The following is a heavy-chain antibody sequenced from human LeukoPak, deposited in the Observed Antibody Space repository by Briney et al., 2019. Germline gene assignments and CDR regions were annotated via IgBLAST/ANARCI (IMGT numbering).Heavy chain of an antibody. Sequence: ASLKVSCKASGYTFIIYYMHWVREAPGQGLEWMGIINPNGGSTSYAQKLHGRVTMTSDTSTSTFYMEMSRLRSEDTAVYYCARGSVGSTSPYYYYAMDVWGQGTTVTVSS. CDR2: INPNGGST. D-gene: IGHD2-2*01. V-gene: IGHV1-46*04. CDR3: ARGSVGSTSPYYYYAMDV. CDR1: GYTFIIYY. J-gene: IGHJ6*02.